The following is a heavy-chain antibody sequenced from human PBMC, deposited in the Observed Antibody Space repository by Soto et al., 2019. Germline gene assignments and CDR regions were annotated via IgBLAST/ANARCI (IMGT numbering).Heavy chain of an antibody. CDR1: GVSIHNSHSF. D-gene: IGHD2-21*01. V-gene: IGHV4-39*01. J-gene: IGHJ5*01. CDR2: VYHHGGA. Sequence: QVHLQESGPGLVKPSETLSLTCTVSGVSIHNSHSFWAWIRQPPGKGLQFIASVYHHGGAHYNSSLKSRVTISVDTANNQVSLRMRSLTAADTAFYYCGRVVEGATRHTDPDSWGQGILVTVSS. CDR3: GRVVEGATRHTDPDS.